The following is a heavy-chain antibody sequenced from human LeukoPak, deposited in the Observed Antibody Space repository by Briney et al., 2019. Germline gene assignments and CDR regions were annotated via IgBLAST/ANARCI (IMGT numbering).Heavy chain of an antibody. J-gene: IGHJ5*02. Sequence: PGGSLRLSCAASGFTFSDYYMSWIRQAPGKGLEWVSLIYSGGGTYYADSVKGRFTISRDNSRNTLSLQMNSLRVDDTAVYYCARESVGSGWFDPWGQGTLVTVSS. CDR1: GFTFSDYY. CDR2: IYSGGGT. V-gene: IGHV3-66*01. D-gene: IGHD1-26*01. CDR3: ARESVGSGWFDP.